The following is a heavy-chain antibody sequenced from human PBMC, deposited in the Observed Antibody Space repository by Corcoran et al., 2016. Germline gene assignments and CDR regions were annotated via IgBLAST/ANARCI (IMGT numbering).Heavy chain of an antibody. D-gene: IGHD4-17*01. CDR1: GFTFSNYW. CDR2: IKEDGSEK. CDR3: ARVAYGDRY. V-gene: IGHV3-7*01. Sequence: EVQLVESGGGLVQPGGSLRLSCVASGFTFSNYWMSWVRQAPGKGLEWVGNIKEDGSEKYYVDSVKGRFTISRDNAKNSLYPQVNSLRAEDTAVYYCARVAYGDRYWGQGTLVTVSS. J-gene: IGHJ4*02.